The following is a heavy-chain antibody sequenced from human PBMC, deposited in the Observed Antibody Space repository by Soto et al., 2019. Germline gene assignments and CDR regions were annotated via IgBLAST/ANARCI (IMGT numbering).Heavy chain of an antibody. J-gene: IGHJ4*02. V-gene: IGHV4-34*09. Sequence: PSETLSLTCAVYGGSFSGYYWSWIRQPPGKGLEWIGEINHSGSTNYNPSLKSRVTISVDTSKNQFSLKLSSVTAADTAVYYCAGIRLDYFDYWGQGTLVTVSS. CDR2: INHSGST. CDR1: GGSFSGYY. CDR3: AGIRLDYFDY.